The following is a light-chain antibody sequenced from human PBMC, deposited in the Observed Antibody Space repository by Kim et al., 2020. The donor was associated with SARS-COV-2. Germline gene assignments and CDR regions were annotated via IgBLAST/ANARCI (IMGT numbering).Light chain of an antibody. Sequence: PGQTARITCSGDALPNQYAYWGEEGGDQAPVLVIYEDTERPSGIPERFSGSTSGTTVTLTISGVQAEDEADYYCQSSDSSDTFWVFGGGTQLTVL. CDR2: EDT. CDR1: ALPNQY. CDR3: QSSDSSDTFWV. V-gene: IGLV3-25*03. J-gene: IGLJ3*02.